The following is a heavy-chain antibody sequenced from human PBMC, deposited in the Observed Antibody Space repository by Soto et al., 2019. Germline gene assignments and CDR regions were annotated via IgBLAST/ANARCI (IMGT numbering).Heavy chain of an antibody. CDR1: GYTFTSYN. CDR2: INPSGGST. CDR3: ATRAESCINRVCFVIDS. Sequence: GSSVKVSCKASGYTFTSYNIHWVRQAPGQGLEWMGMINPSGGSTSYAQKFQGRVTVTRDTSTSTVYMELSSLTSEDTAVYYCATRAESCINRVCFVIDSWGQGTLVTVSS. V-gene: IGHV1-46*01. D-gene: IGHD2-8*01. J-gene: IGHJ4*02.